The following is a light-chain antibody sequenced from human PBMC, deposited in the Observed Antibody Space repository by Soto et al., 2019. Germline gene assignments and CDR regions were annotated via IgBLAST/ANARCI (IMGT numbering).Light chain of an antibody. CDR1: QSINSN. CDR3: QQYHNWPPWT. J-gene: IGKJ1*01. Sequence: VMTQSPDTLSVSPGERATLSCRASQSINSNLAWYQRRPGQAPRLLIYGASTRATGVPARFSGSGSGTEFTLTISNLQSEVFAVYFCQQYHNWPPWTFGQGTKVEI. V-gene: IGKV3-15*01. CDR2: GAS.